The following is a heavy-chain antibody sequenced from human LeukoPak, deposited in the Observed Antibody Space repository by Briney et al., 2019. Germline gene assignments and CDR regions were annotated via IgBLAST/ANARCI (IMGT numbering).Heavy chain of an antibody. CDR1: GFNFANHA. CDR2: IKQDGSEK. Sequence: GGSLRLSCAASGFNFANHAMSWVRQAPGKGLEWVANIKQDGSEKYYVDSVKGRFTISRDNAKNSLYLQMNSLRAEDTAVYYCARGYSSGWWSYYFDYWGQGTLVTVSS. CDR3: ARGYSSGWWSYYFDY. D-gene: IGHD6-19*01. V-gene: IGHV3-7*03. J-gene: IGHJ4*02.